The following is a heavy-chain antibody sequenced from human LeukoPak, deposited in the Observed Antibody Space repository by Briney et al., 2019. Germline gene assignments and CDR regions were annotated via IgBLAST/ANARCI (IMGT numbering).Heavy chain of an antibody. Sequence: SETLSLTCTVSGGSISSYYWSWIRQPPGKGLEWIGHIYYSGSTNYNPSLKSRVTISVDTSKNQFSLKLSSVTAADTAVYYCARRVSQGWLQYAFDYWGQGTLVTVSS. CDR1: GGSISSYY. J-gene: IGHJ4*02. D-gene: IGHD5-12*01. V-gene: IGHV4-59*08. CDR2: IYYSGST. CDR3: ARRVSQGWLQYAFDY.